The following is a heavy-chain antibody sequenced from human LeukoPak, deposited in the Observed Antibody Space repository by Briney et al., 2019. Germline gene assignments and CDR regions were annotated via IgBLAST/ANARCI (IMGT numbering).Heavy chain of an antibody. V-gene: IGHV3-11*04. D-gene: IGHD4-17*01. CDR3: ARETTVTTYDY. Sequence: PGGSLRLSCTTSGLSFSDSVMSWVRQAPGKGLEWVSYISSSGSTIYYADSVKGRFTISRDNAKNSLYLQMNSLRAEDTAVYYCARETTVTTYDYWGQGTLVTVSS. CDR2: ISSSGSTI. J-gene: IGHJ4*02. CDR1: GLSFSDSV.